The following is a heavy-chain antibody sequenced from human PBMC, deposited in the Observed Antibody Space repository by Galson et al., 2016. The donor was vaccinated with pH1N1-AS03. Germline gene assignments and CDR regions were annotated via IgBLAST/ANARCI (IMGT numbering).Heavy chain of an antibody. CDR1: GGTFNTYA. J-gene: IGHJ4*02. D-gene: IGHD4-23*01. Sequence: KVSCTASGGTFNTYAISWVRQAPGQGLEWMGRIIPMLNIPDYAQKFQVRVTITADKSTNTAYMELRSLRSADTAVYYCARGWPDYGGDSFLGWDHWGQGSLVTVSS. V-gene: IGHV1-69*04. CDR2: IIPMLNIP. CDR3: ARGWPDYGGDSFLGWDH.